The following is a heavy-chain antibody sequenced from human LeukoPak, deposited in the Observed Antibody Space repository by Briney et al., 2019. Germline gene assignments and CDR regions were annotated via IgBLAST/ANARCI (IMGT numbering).Heavy chain of an antibody. CDR3: AKKGATTGDFDY. V-gene: IGHV3-23*01. D-gene: IGHD1-26*01. J-gene: IGHJ4*02. CDR1: GFTFSSYW. Sequence: GGSLRLSCAASGFTFSSYWMSWVRQAPGKGPEWVSAISGSGGDTYYADSVKGRFTISRDNSKNTLYLQMNSLRAEDTAVYYCAKKGATTGDFDYWGQGTLVTVSS. CDR2: ISGSGGDT.